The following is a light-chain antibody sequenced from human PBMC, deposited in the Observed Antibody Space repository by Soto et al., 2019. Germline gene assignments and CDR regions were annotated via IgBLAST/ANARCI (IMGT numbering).Light chain of an antibody. V-gene: IGKV1-9*01. CDR1: QAISSH. CDR3: QQLNAYPIT. Sequence: IQLTQSPSSLSASVGDRVTITCRASQAISSHLAWYQQEPGKAPKLLIYAASTLQSGVPSRFSGSGFGTDFTLPISSLQPEDFATYYCQQLNAYPITFGQGTRLEIK. J-gene: IGKJ5*01. CDR2: AAS.